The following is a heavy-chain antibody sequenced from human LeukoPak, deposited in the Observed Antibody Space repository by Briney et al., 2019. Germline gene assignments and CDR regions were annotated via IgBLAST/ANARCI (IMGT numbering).Heavy chain of an antibody. CDR3: AKLVYSSSLPPLDY. V-gene: IGHV3-30*18. CDR2: ISYDGSNK. J-gene: IGHJ4*02. D-gene: IGHD6-6*01. Sequence: GGSLRLSCAASGFTLSSYGMHCVRQAPGRGLEWVAVISYDGSNKYYADSVKGRFTISRDNSKNTLYLQMNSLRAEDTAVYYCAKLVYSSSLPPLDYWGQGTLVTVSS. CDR1: GFTLSSYG.